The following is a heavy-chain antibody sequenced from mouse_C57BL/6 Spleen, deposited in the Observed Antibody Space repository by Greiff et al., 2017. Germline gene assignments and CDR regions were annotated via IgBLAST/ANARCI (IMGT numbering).Heavy chain of an antibody. Sequence: EVKLVESGPELVKPGASVKISCKASGYTFTDYYMHWVKQSHGKSLEWIGDINPNHGGTSYNQKFKGKATLTVDKSSSTAYMELRSLTSEDSAVYYCARRYYGSSYPFLDYWGQGTTLTVSS. D-gene: IGHD1-1*01. V-gene: IGHV1-26*01. CDR1: GYTFTDYY. CDR3: ARRYYGSSYPFLDY. J-gene: IGHJ2*01. CDR2: INPNHGGT.